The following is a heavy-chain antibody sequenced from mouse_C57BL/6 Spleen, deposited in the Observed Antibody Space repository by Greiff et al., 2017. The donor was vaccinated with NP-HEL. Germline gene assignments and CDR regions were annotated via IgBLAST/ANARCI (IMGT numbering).Heavy chain of an antibody. CDR2: IDPENGDT. CDR1: GFNIKDDY. J-gene: IGHJ2*01. D-gene: IGHD2-14*01. V-gene: IGHV14-4*01. Sequence: EVQLQQSGAELVRPGASVKLSCTASGFNIKDDYMHWVKQRPEQGLEWIGWIDPENGDTEYASKFQGKATITADTSSNTAYLQLSSLTSEDTAVYYWTKNYRHYWGQGTTLTVSS. CDR3: TKNYRHY.